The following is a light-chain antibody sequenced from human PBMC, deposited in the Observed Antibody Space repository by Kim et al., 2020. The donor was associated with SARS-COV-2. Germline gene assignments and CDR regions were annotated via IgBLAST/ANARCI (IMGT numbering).Light chain of an antibody. V-gene: IGKV1-5*03. Sequence: DIQMTQSPSTLSASVGDTVTISCRASQSISNWLAWYQQKPGKAPKLLIYGASGLQSGVPSRFSGSGSGTEFTLTISSLQPEDFATYYCQQYKNYWTFGQGTKVEIK. J-gene: IGKJ1*01. CDR1: QSISNW. CDR3: QQYKNYWT. CDR2: GAS.